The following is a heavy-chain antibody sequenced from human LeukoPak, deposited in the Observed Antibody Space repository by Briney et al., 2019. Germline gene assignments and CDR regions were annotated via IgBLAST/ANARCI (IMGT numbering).Heavy chain of an antibody. CDR2: INSDGSST. J-gene: IGHJ4*02. CDR3: ARETRNSGYDYAIDY. V-gene: IGHV3-74*01. D-gene: IGHD5-12*01. Sequence: GGSLRLSCAASGFTFSSYWMHWVRQAPGKGLVWVSRINSDGSSTSYADSVKGRLTISRDNAKNTLYLQMNSLRAEDTAVYYCARETRNSGYDYAIDYWGQGTLVTVPS. CDR1: GFTFSSYW.